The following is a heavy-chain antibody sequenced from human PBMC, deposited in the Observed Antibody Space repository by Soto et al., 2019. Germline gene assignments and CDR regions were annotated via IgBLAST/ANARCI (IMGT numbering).Heavy chain of an antibody. CDR1: GFTFSSYA. J-gene: IGHJ4*02. CDR2: ISGSGGST. V-gene: IGHV3-23*01. D-gene: IGHD3-3*01. CDR3: AKTVYYDFWSGPSRFDY. Sequence: EVQLLESVGGLVQPGGSLRLSCAASGFTFSSYAMTWVRQAPGKGLEWVSAISGSGGSTYYADSVKGRFTISRDNSKNTLYLQMNSLRAEDTAVYYCAKTVYYDFWSGPSRFDYWGQGTLVTVSS.